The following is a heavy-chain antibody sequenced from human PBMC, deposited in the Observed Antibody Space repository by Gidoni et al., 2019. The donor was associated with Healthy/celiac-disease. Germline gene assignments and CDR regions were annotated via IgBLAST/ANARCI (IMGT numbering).Heavy chain of an antibody. CDR2: INHSGST. D-gene: IGHD2-2*01. J-gene: IGHJ6*03. V-gene: IGHV4-34*01. CDR1: GGSFSCYY. CDR3: ARVGVVVPAAIWHYYYYMDV. Sequence: QVQLQQWGAGLLKPSETLSLTCAVYGGSFSCYYWSWIRQPPGKGLEWIGEINHSGSTNYNPYLKSRVTISVDTSKNQFSLKLSSVTAADTAVYYCARVGVVVPAAIWHYYYYMDVWGKGTTVTVSS.